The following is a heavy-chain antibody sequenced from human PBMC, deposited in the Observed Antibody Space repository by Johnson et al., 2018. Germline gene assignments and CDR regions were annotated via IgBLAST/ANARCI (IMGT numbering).Heavy chain of an antibody. D-gene: IGHD3-22*01. J-gene: IGHJ4*02. V-gene: IGHV3-23*04. CDR1: GFTFSSYA. Sequence: VQLVQSGGGLVQPGGSLRLSCAASGFTFSSYAMSWVRQAPGKGLEWVSTISGSGGSTYYADSVKGRFTISRDNSKNTLYLQMNSLRAGDTAVYYWARAPRPSNYYDSSVPLDYWGQGTLVTVSS. CDR2: ISGSGGST. CDR3: ARAPRPSNYYDSSVPLDY.